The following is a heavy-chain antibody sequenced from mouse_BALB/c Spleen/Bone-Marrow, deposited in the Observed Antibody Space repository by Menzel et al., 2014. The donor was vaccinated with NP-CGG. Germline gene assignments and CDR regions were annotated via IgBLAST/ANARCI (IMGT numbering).Heavy chain of an antibody. CDR1: GYSITSDYA. J-gene: IGHJ3*01. CDR2: ISYSGST. Sequence: VQLQQSGPGLVKPSQSLSLPCTVTGYSITSDYAWNWIRQFPGNKLEWMGYISYSGSTSYNPSLKSRVSITRDTSKNQFFLQLNSVTTEDTATYYCARYYYGNYWFAYWGQGTLVTVSA. D-gene: IGHD2-1*01. CDR3: ARYYYGNYWFAY. V-gene: IGHV3-2*02.